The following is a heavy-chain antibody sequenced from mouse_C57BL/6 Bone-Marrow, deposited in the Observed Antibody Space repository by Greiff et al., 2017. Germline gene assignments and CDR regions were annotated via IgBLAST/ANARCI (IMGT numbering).Heavy chain of an antibody. CDR2: INPSNGGT. V-gene: IGHV1-53*01. D-gene: IGHD4-1*01. J-gene: IGHJ2*01. CDR3: AREDAGPYYFDY. Sequence: VQLQQPGTELVKPGASVKLSCKASGYTFTSYWMHWVKQRPGQGLEWIGNINPSNGGTNYNEKFKSKATLTVDKPYSTAYMQLSSLTSEVSAVYYCAREDAGPYYFDYWGQGTALTVSS. CDR1: GYTFTSYW.